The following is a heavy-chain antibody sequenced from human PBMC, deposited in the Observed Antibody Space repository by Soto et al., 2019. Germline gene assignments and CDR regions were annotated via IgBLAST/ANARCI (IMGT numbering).Heavy chain of an antibody. V-gene: IGHV4-34*01. CDR3: ARVRHHETSGYYSGGWYYVDH. Sequence: QVQLQQWGAGLLKPSETLSLTCDVSGGSFSDYHWRWIRQPQGKGLEWIGKINHGGSANYNPSRKSRGTIAVAMSTPQFSLELSSVTAADAAVYYCARVRHHETSGYYSGGWYYVDHWGQGTLVTVSS. J-gene: IGHJ4*02. CDR1: GGSFSDYH. CDR2: INHGGSA. D-gene: IGHD3-22*01.